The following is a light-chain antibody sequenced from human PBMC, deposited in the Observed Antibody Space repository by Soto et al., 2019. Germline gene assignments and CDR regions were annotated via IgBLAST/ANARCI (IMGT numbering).Light chain of an antibody. V-gene: IGLV1-40*01. CDR2: GNN. CDR3: QSYDSSPSVV. Sequence: QSVLTQPPSVSGAPGQRVTISCTGSSSNIGAGYDVHWYQQFPGTAPRLLIYGNNNRPSGVPGRFSGSKSGTSASLAITGLQAEDEADYYYQSYDSSPSVVFGGGTKVTVL. CDR1: SSNIGAGYD. J-gene: IGLJ2*01.